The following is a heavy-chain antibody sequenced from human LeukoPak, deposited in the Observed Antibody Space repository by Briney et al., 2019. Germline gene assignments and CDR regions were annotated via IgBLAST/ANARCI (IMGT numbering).Heavy chain of an antibody. D-gene: IGHD3-10*01. Sequence: PGGSLRLSCAASGFTFSSYAMHWVRQAPGKGLEWVAVISYDGSNKYYADSVKGRFTISRDNSKNTLYLQMNSLRAEDTAVYYRARGHYYGPGSYIDYWGQGTLVTVSS. CDR3: ARGHYYGPGSYIDY. CDR2: ISYDGSNK. J-gene: IGHJ4*02. V-gene: IGHV3-30-3*01. CDR1: GFTFSSYA.